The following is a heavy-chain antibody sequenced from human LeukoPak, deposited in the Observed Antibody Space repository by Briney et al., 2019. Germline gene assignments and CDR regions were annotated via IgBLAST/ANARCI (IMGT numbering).Heavy chain of an antibody. CDR1: GGSVSSYY. D-gene: IGHD6-13*01. J-gene: IGHJ5*02. CDR2: IYHSGST. V-gene: IGHV4-59*02. CDR3: ARGSTYSSPLFDP. Sequence: SETLSLTYTVSGGSVSSYYWSWIRQPPGKGLEWIGSIYHSGSTFYNSSLKSRVTISVDTSKNHFSLKLSSVTAADTAVYYCARGSTYSSPLFDPWGQGTLVTVSS.